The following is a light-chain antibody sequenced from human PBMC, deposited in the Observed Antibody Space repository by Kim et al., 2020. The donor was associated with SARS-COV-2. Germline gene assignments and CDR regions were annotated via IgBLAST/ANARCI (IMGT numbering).Light chain of an antibody. CDR2: GAS. Sequence: SQGERATLSCRASQTVPTNYLAWYQQKAGQPPRLLIYGASIRATGVPDRFSGSGSGADFTLTISRLEPEDFAVYYCQQYGSSSITFGQGTRLEIK. CDR1: QTVPTNY. V-gene: IGKV3-20*01. J-gene: IGKJ5*01. CDR3: QQYGSSSIT.